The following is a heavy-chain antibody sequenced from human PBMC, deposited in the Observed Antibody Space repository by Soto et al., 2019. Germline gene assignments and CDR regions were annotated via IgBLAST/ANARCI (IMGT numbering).Heavy chain of an antibody. V-gene: IGHV1-18*01. CDR1: GYTFSSYG. J-gene: IGHJ5*02. CDR2: ISAYNGNT. CDR3: GRGKGGGWFDP. Sequence: QVQLMQSGAEVKKPGASVKVSCKASGYTFSSYGISWVRQAPGQGLEWMGWISAYNGNTNYAQNLQGRVTMTTDTFTSRAYMELRRLRSDDTAVYYCGRGKGGGWFDPWGRGTLVTVSS. D-gene: IGHD1-26*01.